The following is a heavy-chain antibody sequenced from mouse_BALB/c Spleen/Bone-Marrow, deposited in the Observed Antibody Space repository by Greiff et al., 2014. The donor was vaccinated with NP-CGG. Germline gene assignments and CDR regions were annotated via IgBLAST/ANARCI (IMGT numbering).Heavy chain of an antibody. CDR2: IDPANGNT. J-gene: IGHJ4*01. Sequence: VQLKESGAELVKPGASVKLSCTASCFNIKDTYMHWVKQRPEQGLEWIGRIDPANGNTKYVPTFQGKATITADTSSNTAYLQLSSLTSEDTAVYYCASSGNYEGGAMDYWGQGISVTVSS. D-gene: IGHD2-1*01. CDR3: ASSGNYEGGAMDY. V-gene: IGHV14-3*02. CDR1: CFNIKDTY.